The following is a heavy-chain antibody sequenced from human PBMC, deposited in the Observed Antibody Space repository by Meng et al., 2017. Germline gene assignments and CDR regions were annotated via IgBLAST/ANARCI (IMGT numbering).Heavy chain of an antibody. Sequence: QVQFVQSGAEVKSPGASVRVSCEAYGYTFTDHYLHWVRQAPGQGPEWMGRIHPKSGDTDYAQKFRGKVTMTRDTSIRTAYMELIRLISDDTAVYYCTRGWDYGDYLDWLGQGTLVTVSS. V-gene: IGHV1-2*06. CDR3: TRGWDYGDYLDW. CDR2: IHPKSGDT. CDR1: GYTFTDHY. J-gene: IGHJ4*02. D-gene: IGHD4-17*01.